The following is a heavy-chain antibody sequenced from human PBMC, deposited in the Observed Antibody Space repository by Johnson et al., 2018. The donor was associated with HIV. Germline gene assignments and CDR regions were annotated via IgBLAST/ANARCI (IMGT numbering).Heavy chain of an antibody. CDR1: GFSFSSYG. CDR2: IWYDGSNQ. CDR3: AKDRGGSHQSGHDAFHI. D-gene: IGHD1-26*01. J-gene: IGHJ3*02. V-gene: IGHV3-30*18. Sequence: QVQLVEYGGGVVQPGRSLRLSCAASGFSFSSYGMHWVRQAPGKGLEWVAVIWYDGSNQYYADSVKGRFTISRDNSKNTLYLQVTSLRTEDTAMYYCAKDRGGSHQSGHDAFHIWGQGTMVTVSS.